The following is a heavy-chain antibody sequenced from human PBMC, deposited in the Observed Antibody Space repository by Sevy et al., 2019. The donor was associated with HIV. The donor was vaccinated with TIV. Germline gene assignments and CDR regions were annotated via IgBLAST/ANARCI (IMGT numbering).Heavy chain of an antibody. Sequence: GGSLRLSCAASGFTFDDYTMNWVRQAPGKGLEWVSLITWDGGSTYYADSVKGRFTISRDNSKNSLYLQMNSLRTGDTALYYCAKDISGEGYLGSGYXXYWGXXTLVTVSS. V-gene: IGHV3-43*01. CDR3: AKDISGEGYLGSGYXXY. CDR2: ITWDGGST. CDR1: GFTFDDYT. J-gene: IGHJ4*01. D-gene: IGHD3-10*01.